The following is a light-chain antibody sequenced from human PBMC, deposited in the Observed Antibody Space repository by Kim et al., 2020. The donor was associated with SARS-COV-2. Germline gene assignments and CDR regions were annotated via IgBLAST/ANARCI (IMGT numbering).Light chain of an antibody. Sequence: SVGDRVTITCQASQDINNYLNWFQQKPGTAPKVLIYDASNLEIGVPSRFSGSGSGTYFTFTISSLQPEDIATYYCQQYDDRPLTFGGGTKVEVK. CDR2: DAS. CDR1: QDINNY. CDR3: QQYDDRPLT. J-gene: IGKJ4*01. V-gene: IGKV1-33*01.